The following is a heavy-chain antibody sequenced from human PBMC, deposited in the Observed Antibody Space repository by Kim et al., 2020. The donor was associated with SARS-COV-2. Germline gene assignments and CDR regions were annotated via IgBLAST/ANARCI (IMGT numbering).Heavy chain of an antibody. CDR2: IRSNGGST. CDR1: GFTFSTYA. Sequence: GGSLRLSCSASGFTFSTYAMHWVRQAPGKGLEYVSSIRSNGGSTYYAASVKGRITISRDNCKNTLYLQMSSLRTEDTAVYFCVKGGASSWYYFDYWGQGTLVTVSS. D-gene: IGHD6-13*01. CDR3: VKGGASSWYYFDY. J-gene: IGHJ4*02. V-gene: IGHV3-64D*06.